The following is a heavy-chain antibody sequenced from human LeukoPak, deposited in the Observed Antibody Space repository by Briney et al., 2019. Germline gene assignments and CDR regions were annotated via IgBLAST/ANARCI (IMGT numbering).Heavy chain of an antibody. CDR1: GGSFSGHY. J-gene: IGHJ6*02. Sequence: SETLSLTCAVYGGSFSGHYWSWIRQPPGKGLEWIGEINHSGSTNYNPSLKSRVTISVDTSKNQFSLKLSSVTAADTAVYYCARDRGVGRVGATSRGMDVWGQGTTVTVSS. CDR2: INHSGST. CDR3: ARDRGVGRVGATSRGMDV. V-gene: IGHV4-34*01. D-gene: IGHD1-26*01.